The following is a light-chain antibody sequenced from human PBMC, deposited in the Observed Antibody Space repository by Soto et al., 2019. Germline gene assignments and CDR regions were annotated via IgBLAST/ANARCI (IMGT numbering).Light chain of an antibody. CDR2: TND. J-gene: IGLJ2*01. V-gene: IGLV1-44*01. CDR1: SSNIGSNA. Sequence: QLVLTQPPSASGTPGQRVTISCSGSSSNIGSNAVNWYRQLPGTAPKLLIHTNDQRPSGVPDRFSGSQSGNSASLAISGLQSEDEAEYYCATWDDSLSGVVFGGGTKLTVL. CDR3: ATWDDSLSGVV.